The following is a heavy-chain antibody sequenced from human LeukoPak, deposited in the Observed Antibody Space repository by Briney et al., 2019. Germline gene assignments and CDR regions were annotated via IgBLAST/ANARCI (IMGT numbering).Heavy chain of an antibody. V-gene: IGHV3-20*04. CDR3: ARRRRMVRGINYYMDV. CDR1: GFTFDDYG. Sequence: GGSLRLSCAASGFTFDDYGMSWVRQAPGKGLEWVSGINWNGGSTGYADFVKGRFTISRDNAKNSLYLQMNSLRAEDTALYYCARRRRMVRGINYYMDVWGKGTTVTVSS. J-gene: IGHJ6*03. CDR2: INWNGGST. D-gene: IGHD3-10*01.